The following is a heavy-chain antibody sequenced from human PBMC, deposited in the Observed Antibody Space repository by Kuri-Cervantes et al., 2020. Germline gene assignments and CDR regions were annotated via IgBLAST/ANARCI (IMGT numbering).Heavy chain of an antibody. D-gene: IGHD3-10*01. V-gene: IGHV3-15*01. Sequence: ESPKIPCAASGFPFSSYWMSWVRPAPGKGLEWVGRIKSKTDGGTTDYAAPVKGRFTISRDDSKNSLYLQMNSLKTEDTAVYYCASAGSDRGVFDYWGQGTLVTVSS. CDR1: GFPFSSYW. CDR2: IKSKTDGGTT. J-gene: IGHJ4*02. CDR3: ASAGSDRGVFDY.